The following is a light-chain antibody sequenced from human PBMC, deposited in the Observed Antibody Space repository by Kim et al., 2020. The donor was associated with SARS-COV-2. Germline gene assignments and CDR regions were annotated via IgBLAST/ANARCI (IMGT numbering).Light chain of an antibody. J-gene: IGKJ1*01. CDR1: QSVSSNS. V-gene: IGKV3-20*01. CDR2: DAS. Sequence: SPGERATLSCRASQSVSSNSLAWYHQKPGQAPRLLIYDASSRAAGIPDRFSGSGSGTDFTLTISRLEPEDFAVYYCQQYGGSPPTFGQGTKVDIK. CDR3: QQYGGSPPT.